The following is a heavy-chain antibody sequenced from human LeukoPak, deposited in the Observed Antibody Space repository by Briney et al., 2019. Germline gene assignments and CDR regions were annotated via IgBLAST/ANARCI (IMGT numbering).Heavy chain of an antibody. CDR1: GFTFSSYA. V-gene: IGHV3-30*04. Sequence: GGSLRLSCAASGFTFSSYAMHWVRQAPGKGLEWVAVITYDGSNKYYADSVKGRFTISRDNAKNSLYLQMNSLRAEDTAVYYCAELGITMIGGVWGKGTTVTISS. J-gene: IGHJ6*04. D-gene: IGHD3-10*02. CDR3: AELGITMIGGV. CDR2: ITYDGSNK.